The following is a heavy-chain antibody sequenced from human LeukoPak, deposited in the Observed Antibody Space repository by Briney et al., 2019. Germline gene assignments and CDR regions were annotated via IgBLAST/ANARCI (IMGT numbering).Heavy chain of an antibody. Sequence: ASVKVSCKTSGYTFFSYGITWVRQAPGQGLEWMGWISANNGDTKYAPKFQGRVTMTTESNTRTAYLDVRSLRSDDTAVYYCAKSGGHSGTTDFWGQGT. V-gene: IGHV1-18*01. J-gene: IGHJ5*01. D-gene: IGHD1-1*01. CDR3: AKSGGHSGTTDF. CDR1: GYTFFSYG. CDR2: ISANNGDT.